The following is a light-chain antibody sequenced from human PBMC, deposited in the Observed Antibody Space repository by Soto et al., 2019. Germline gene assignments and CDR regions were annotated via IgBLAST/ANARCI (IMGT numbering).Light chain of an antibody. CDR2: GAS. Sequence: VWTQYTGTLSLSPGERATLSCRASQSVLSNLAWYQQKPGQSPRLLIYGASTRATGIPDRFSGSGSGTDFTLTISSLEPEDFAVNSCEQYGSSRTFGQGTKVDVK. CDR1: QSVLSN. CDR3: EQYGSSRT. J-gene: IGKJ1*01. V-gene: IGKV3-20*01.